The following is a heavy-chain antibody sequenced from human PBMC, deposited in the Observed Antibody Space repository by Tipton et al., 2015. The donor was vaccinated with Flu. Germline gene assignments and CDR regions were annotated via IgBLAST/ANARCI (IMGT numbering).Heavy chain of an antibody. V-gene: IGHV3-49*04. CDR1: GFTFGEYA. D-gene: IGHD1-26*01. Sequence: SLRLSCIASGFTFGEYAMSWVRQAPGKGLEWVGLIRSKTYGGTIEYAASVKGRFTISRDDSKNTLYLQMNSLKTEDTAVYYCNRWRSGSPDYWGQGTLVTVSS. CDR3: NRWRSGSPDY. J-gene: IGHJ4*02. CDR2: IRSKTYGGTI.